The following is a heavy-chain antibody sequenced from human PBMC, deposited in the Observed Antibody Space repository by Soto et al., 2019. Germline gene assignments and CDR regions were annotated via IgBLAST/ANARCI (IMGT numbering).Heavy chain of an antibody. J-gene: IGHJ4*02. CDR2: IDSDGSST. CDR1: GFTFSSYW. D-gene: IGHD3-16*01. V-gene: IGHV3-74*01. Sequence: EVQLVESGGGLVQPGGSLRLSCAASGFTFSSYWMHWVRQVAGKGLVWVSHIDSDGSSTTYADSVRGRFTISRDNANNTLYLLMNRLRVWYMSLYFCSTDDVGLRIYYWGLGPLVTVSS. CDR3: STDDVGLRIYY.